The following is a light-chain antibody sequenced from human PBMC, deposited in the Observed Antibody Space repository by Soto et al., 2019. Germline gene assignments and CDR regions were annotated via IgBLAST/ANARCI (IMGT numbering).Light chain of an antibody. J-gene: IGKJ2*01. V-gene: IGKV1-27*01. CDR3: QKYNSAPNT. Sequence: DIQMTQSPSSLSASVGDRVTITCRAHQDISNYLAWYQQKPGKVPELLIYAASTLRTGVQSRFSGSGYGTVGTLTITNLQPEDVATYYCQKYNSAPNTFGRGTRLEIK. CDR2: AAS. CDR1: QDISNY.